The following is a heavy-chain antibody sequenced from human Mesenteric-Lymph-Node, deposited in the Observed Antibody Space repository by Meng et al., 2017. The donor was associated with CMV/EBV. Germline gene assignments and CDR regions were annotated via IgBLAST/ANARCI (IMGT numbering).Heavy chain of an antibody. CDR3: ARWGGPTTGFDY. D-gene: IGHD1-26*01. V-gene: IGHV3-30*04. J-gene: IGHJ4*02. Sequence: GGSLRLSCAASGFTFSSYAMHWVRQAPGKGLEWVAVISYDGSNKYYADSVKGRFTISRDNSKNTLYLEMKSLRAEDTAVYYCARWGGPTTGFDYWGQGTLVTVSS. CDR1: GFTFSSYA. CDR2: ISYDGSNK.